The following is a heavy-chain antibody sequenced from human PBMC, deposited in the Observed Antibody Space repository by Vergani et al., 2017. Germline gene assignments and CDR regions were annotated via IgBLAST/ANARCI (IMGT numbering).Heavy chain of an antibody. V-gene: IGHV3-21*01. Sequence: VQLVESGGGLVKPGGSLRLSCAASGFTFSSYSMNWVRQAPGKGLEWVSSISSSSSYIYYADSVKGRFTISRDNAKNSLYLQMNSPRAEDTAVYYCARDRSVGPALDCWGQGTLVTVSS. D-gene: IGHD4-23*01. J-gene: IGHJ4*02. CDR3: ARDRSVGPALDC. CDR1: GFTFSSYS. CDR2: ISSSSSYI.